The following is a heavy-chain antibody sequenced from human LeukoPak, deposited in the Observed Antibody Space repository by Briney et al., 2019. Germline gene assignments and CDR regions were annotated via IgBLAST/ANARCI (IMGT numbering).Heavy chain of an antibody. V-gene: IGHV1-8*01. CDR2: MNPNSGNT. CDR1: GYTFTSYD. J-gene: IGHJ4*02. D-gene: IGHD1-26*01. CDR3: ARDFGGSYSPGGY. Sequence: AASVKVSCKASGYTFTSYDIHWVRQATGQGLEWMGWMNPNSGNTGYAQKFQGRVTMTRNTSISTAYMELSSPRSEDTAVYYCARDFGGSYSPGGYWGQGTLVTVSS.